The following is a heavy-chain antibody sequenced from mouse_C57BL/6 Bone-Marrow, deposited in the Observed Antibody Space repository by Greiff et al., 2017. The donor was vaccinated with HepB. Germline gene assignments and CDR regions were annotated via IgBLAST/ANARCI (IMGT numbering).Heavy chain of an antibody. J-gene: IGHJ2*01. CDR1: GFTFSDYY. CDR2: ISNGGGST. D-gene: IGHD3-2*01. Sequence: EVKLMESGGGLVQPGGSLKLSCAASGFTFSDYYMDWVRQTPEKRLEWVAYISNGGGSTYYPDTVKGRFTISRDNAKNTLYLQMSRLKSEDTAMYYGAGQDSKGYYFDYWGQGTTLTVSS. V-gene: IGHV5-12*01. CDR3: AGQDSKGYYFDY.